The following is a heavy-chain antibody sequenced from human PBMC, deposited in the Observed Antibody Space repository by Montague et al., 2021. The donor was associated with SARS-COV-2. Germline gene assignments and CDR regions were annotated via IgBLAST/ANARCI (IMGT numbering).Heavy chain of an antibody. J-gene: IGHJ4*02. CDR2: ISCSGGST. CDR1: GFPFSIYA. V-gene: IGHV3-23*01. Sequence: SRRLSCAASGFPFSIYAMSWVRQAPGKGLEWVSAISCSGGSTYYADSVKGRFTISRDNSKNTLYLQMNSLRAEDTAVYYCAKGGERITMIVVVITLADFDYWGQGTLVTVSS. D-gene: IGHD3-22*01. CDR3: AKGGERITMIVVVITLADFDY.